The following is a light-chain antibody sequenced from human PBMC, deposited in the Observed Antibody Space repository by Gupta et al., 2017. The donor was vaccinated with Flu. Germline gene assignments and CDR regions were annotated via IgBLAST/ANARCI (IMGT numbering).Light chain of an antibody. CDR2: DNN. V-gene: IGLV1-51*01. J-gene: IGLJ3*02. CDR1: SSNIGNNF. Sequence: QKVTISCSGSSSNIGNNFVSWYQQLPGTAPKLLIYDNNKRPAGIPERFSGSKSGAAATLGITGLQTGDEADYYCATGDSSRRGVFGGGTKLTVL. CDR3: ATGDSSRRGV.